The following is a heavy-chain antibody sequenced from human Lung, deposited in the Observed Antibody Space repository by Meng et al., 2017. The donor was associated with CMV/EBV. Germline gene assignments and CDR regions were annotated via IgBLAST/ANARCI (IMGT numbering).Heavy chain of an antibody. CDR3: ARAVGPAIVDALDI. V-gene: IGHV3-20*04. CDR2: IRWNGETT. J-gene: IGHJ3*02. Sequence: GGSLRLXCAASGFTFDDYGMNWVRQAPGKGLEWVSGIRWNGETTAYTDSVRGRFTISRDNAKKSLHLQMNSLRAEDTALYYCARAVGPAIVDALDIWGQGKXV. D-gene: IGHD2-2*02. CDR1: GFTFDDYG.